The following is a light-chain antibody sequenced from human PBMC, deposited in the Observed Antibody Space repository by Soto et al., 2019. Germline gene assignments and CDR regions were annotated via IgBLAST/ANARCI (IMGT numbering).Light chain of an antibody. V-gene: IGLV1-40*01. Sequence: QSVLTQPPSVSGAPGQRVTISCTGSNSNIGARYDVHWYQQLPGTAPKLLIYRNNNRPSGVPDRFSGSKSGTSASLAITGLQAEDEADYYCQSYDSSLRAVVFGGGTKVTVL. CDR3: QSYDSSLRAVV. CDR1: NSNIGARYD. CDR2: RNN. J-gene: IGLJ2*01.